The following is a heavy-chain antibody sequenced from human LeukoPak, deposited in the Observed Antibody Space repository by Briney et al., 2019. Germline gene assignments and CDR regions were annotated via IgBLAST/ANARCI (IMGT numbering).Heavy chain of an antibody. J-gene: IGHJ3*02. CDR2: ISSGGSTI. Sequence: GGSLRLSCAASGFTFSSYEMNWVRQAPGKGLEWVSYISSGGSTIYYADSVKGRFTISRDNAKNSLYLQMNSLRAEDTAVYYCAGDGGIDAFDIWGQGTMVTVSS. CDR3: AGDGGIDAFDI. V-gene: IGHV3-48*03. D-gene: IGHD1-14*01. CDR1: GFTFSSYE.